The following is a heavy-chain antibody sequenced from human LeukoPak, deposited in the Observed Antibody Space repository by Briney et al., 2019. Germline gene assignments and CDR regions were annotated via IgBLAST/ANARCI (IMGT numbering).Heavy chain of an antibody. CDR1: GGSFSGYY. D-gene: IGHD2-15*01. CDR2: INHSGST. CDR3: ARGGDVVVVVAATGAFDI. Sequence: SETLSLTCAVYGGSFSGYYWSWIRQPPGKGLEWIGEINHSGSTNYNPSLKSRVTISVDTSKNQFSLKLSSVTAADTAVYYCARGGDVVVVVAATGAFDIWGQGTMVTVSS. V-gene: IGHV4-34*01. J-gene: IGHJ3*02.